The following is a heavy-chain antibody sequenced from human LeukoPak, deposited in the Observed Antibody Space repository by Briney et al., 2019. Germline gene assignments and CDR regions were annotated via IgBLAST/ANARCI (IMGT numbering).Heavy chain of an antibody. CDR2: IIPIFGTA. D-gene: IGHD4-17*01. Sequence: SVKVSCKASGGTFSSYAISWVRQAPGQGLEWMGGIIPIFGTANYAQKFQGRVTITADESTSTAYMELSSLRSEDTAVYYCTRDRDYGDYYYYYMDVWGKGTTVTVSS. J-gene: IGHJ6*03. V-gene: IGHV1-69*01. CDR1: GGTFSSYA. CDR3: TRDRDYGDYYYYYMDV.